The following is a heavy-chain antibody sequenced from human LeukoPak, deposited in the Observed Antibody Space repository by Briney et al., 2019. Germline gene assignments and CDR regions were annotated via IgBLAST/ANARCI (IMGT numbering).Heavy chain of an antibody. CDR3: VRFPDSSGYYFDY. V-gene: IGHV1-2*02. J-gene: IGHJ4*02. D-gene: IGHD3-22*01. CDR2: INPNSGGT. Sequence: GASVKVSCKASGSTFTGYYMHWVRQAPGQGLEWMGWINPNSGGTNYAQKFQGRVTMTRDTSISTAYMELRSLRSDDTAVYYCVRFPDSSGYYFDYWGQGTLVTVSS. CDR1: GSTFTGYY.